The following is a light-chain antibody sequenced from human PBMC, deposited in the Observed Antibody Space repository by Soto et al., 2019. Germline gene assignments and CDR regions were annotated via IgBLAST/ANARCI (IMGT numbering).Light chain of an antibody. CDR3: QQRSDWPST. CDR2: DAS. J-gene: IGKJ4*01. Sequence: EIVLTQSPATLSLSPGNRATLSCRASQSVSSYLAWYQQKPGQAPRLLIYDASTRATGIPARFSGSGSGTDFTLTLTGLEPEDFAFYYCQQRSDWPSTFGGGTKVEIK. CDR1: QSVSSY. V-gene: IGKV3-11*01.